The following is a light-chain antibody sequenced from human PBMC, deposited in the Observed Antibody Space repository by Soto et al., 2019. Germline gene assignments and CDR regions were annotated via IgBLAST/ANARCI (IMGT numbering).Light chain of an antibody. Sequence: QSVLTQPPSVSAAPGQKVTISCSGSSSNIGNNYVSWYQQLPGTAPKLLIYDNNKRPSGIPDRFSGSKSDTSATLGITGLQTGDEADYYCGTWDSSLSAGVFSGGTKLTVL. CDR2: DNN. CDR3: GTWDSSLSAGV. J-gene: IGLJ2*01. CDR1: SSNIGNNY. V-gene: IGLV1-51*01.